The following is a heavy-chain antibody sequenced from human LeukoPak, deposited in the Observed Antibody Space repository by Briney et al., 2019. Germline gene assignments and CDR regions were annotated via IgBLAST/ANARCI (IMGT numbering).Heavy chain of an antibody. CDR2: IYPGDSDT. D-gene: IGHD6-19*01. Sequence: GESLKISCKGSGYSFTSYWIGWVRQMPGKGLEWMGIIYPGDSDTRYSPSFQGQVTISADKSISTAYLQWSSLKASDTAMYYCAKWADSSGWYVDYWGQGTLVTVSS. J-gene: IGHJ4*02. V-gene: IGHV5-51*01. CDR3: AKWADSSGWYVDY. CDR1: GYSFTSYW.